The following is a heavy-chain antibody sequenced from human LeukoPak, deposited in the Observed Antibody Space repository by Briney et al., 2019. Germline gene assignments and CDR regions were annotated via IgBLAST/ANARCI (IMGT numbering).Heavy chain of an antibody. V-gene: IGHV4-39*01. CDR2: IHYSGST. J-gene: IGHJ4*02. D-gene: IGHD2-8*01. CDR1: GDSITTNNYY. CDR3: WRPHCSNSVCSSSRVDF. Sequence: PSETLSLTCSVSGDSITTNNYYWGWIRQPPGKGLEWIGNIHYSGSTYYSPSLKHRVTISVDTSKNQFSLRLKSVTAADTAVYYCWRPHCSNSVCSSSRVDFWGQGTLVTVSS.